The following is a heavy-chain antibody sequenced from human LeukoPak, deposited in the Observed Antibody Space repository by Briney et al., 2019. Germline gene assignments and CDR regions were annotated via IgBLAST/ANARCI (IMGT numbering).Heavy chain of an antibody. CDR1: GFTFSSYE. J-gene: IGHJ6*03. Sequence: GGSLRLSCAASGFTFSSYEMNWVRQAPGKGLEWVSYISSSGSTIYYADSVKGRFTISRDNAKNSLYLQMNSLRAEDTAVYYCARGGTSYYYYYYMDVWGKGTTVTISS. CDR2: ISSSGSTI. CDR3: ARGGTSYYYYYYMDV. V-gene: IGHV3-48*03.